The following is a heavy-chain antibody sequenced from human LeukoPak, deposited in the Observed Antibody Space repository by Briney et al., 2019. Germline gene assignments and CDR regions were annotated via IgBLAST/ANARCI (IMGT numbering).Heavy chain of an antibody. CDR3: ARGRRVSGIRRINWARRETYFYYYIDV. CDR1: GDSFSGYL. V-gene: IGHV4-34*01. CDR2: VNHVGDT. J-gene: IGHJ6*03. D-gene: IGHD5-18*01. Sequence: SETLSLTCAVYGDSFSGYLWSWIRQSPGKGLEWIGEVNHVGDTNLNPSLKGRVTISVDTAKNQFSLTVTSVVGADRGSYFCARGRRVSGIRRINWARRETYFYYYIDVWGKGTTVTVSS.